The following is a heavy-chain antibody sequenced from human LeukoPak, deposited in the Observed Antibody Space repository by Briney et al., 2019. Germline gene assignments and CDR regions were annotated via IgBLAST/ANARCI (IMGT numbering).Heavy chain of an antibody. D-gene: IGHD3-22*01. V-gene: IGHV3-7*01. CDR3: ARDRYYYDSSGYWDAFDI. J-gene: IGHJ3*02. CDR2: IKQDGSEK. CDR1: GFTFSSYW. Sequence: GGPLRLSCVASGFTFSSYWMSWVRQAPGKGLEWVANIKQDGSEKYYVDSVKGRFTISRDNAKNSLYLQMNSLRAEDTAVYYCARDRYYYDSSGYWDAFDIWGQGTMVTVSS.